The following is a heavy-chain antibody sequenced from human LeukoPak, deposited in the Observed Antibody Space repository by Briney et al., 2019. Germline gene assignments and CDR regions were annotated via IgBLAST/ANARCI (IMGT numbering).Heavy chain of an antibody. V-gene: IGHV4-38-2*01. D-gene: IGHD3-16*02. J-gene: IGHJ4*02. Sequence: SGTLSLTCAVSGYSISSGYYWGWIRQPPGKGLEWIGSIYHSGSTYYNPSLKSRVTISVDTSKNQFSLKLSSVTAADTAVYYCVVSFGGVIANYFDYWGQGTLVTVSS. CDR2: IYHSGST. CDR1: GYSISSGYY. CDR3: VVSFGGVIANYFDY.